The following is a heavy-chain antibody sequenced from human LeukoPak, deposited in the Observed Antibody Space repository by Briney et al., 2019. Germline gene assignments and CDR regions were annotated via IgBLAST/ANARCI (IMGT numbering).Heavy chain of an antibody. CDR1: GFTFSTYW. D-gene: IGHD6-13*01. Sequence: GGSLRLSCAASGFTFSTYWMSWVRQPPGKWREWVATIKQDGSEKYYMDSVKGRFTISRDKAKNSLYLQMNSLRAEDTAMYYCARDSAGNDYWGQGTLVTVSS. V-gene: IGHV3-7*01. CDR3: ARDSAGNDY. CDR2: IKQDGSEK. J-gene: IGHJ4*02.